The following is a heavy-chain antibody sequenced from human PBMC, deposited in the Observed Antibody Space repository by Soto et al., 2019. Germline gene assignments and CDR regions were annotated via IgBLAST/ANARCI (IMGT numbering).Heavy chain of an antibody. V-gene: IGHV3-23*01. CDR2: ISGSGGGT. J-gene: IGHJ6*02. CDR3: AKLPTRGLHLGELSLNRRGRYYYVMDV. Sequence: EVQLLESGGGLMQPGGSLRLSCAASGFTFSIYAMAWVRQAPGKGLEWVSSISGSGGGTYYADSVKGRFTISRDNSNFTLFLQMDSLSAGDTATYYCAKLPTRGLHLGELSLNRRGRYYYVMDVWGQGTTVAVSS. D-gene: IGHD3-16*02. CDR1: GFTFSIYA.